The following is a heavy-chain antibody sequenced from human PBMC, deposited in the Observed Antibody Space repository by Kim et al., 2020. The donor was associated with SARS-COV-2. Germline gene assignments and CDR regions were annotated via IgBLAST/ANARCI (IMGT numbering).Heavy chain of an antibody. D-gene: IGHD3-10*01. Sequence: GGSLRLSCAASGFTFSSYSMNWVRQAPGKGLEWVSSISSSSSYIYYADSVKGRFTISRDNAKNSLYLQMNSLRAEDTAVYYCASHLKGDYYGSGSYYLLEDWGQGTLVTVSS. CDR1: GFTFSSYS. J-gene: IGHJ4*02. CDR2: ISSSSSYI. CDR3: ASHLKGDYYGSGSYYLLED. V-gene: IGHV3-21*01.